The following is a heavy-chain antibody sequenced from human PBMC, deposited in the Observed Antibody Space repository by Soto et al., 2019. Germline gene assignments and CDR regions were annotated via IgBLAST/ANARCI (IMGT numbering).Heavy chain of an antibody. J-gene: IGHJ4*02. V-gene: IGHV3-30*18. CDR3: AKDRAGVRRYFDY. CDR1: GFTFSSYG. CDR2: ISYDGSNK. D-gene: IGHD3-10*01. Sequence: QVQLVESGGGVVQPGRSLRLSCAASGFTFSSYGMHWVRQAPGKGLEWVAVISYDGSNKYYADSVKGRFTISRDNSKNTLYLQMNSLRAEDTAVYYCAKDRAGVRRYFDYWGQGTLVTVSS.